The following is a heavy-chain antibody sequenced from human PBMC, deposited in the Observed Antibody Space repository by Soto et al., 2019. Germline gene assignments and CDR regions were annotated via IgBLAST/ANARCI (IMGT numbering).Heavy chain of an antibody. CDR3: ARDLGDGGDY. Sequence: ESGGGVVQPGRSLRLSCAASGFTFSSYAMHWVRQAPGKGLVWVAVISYDGSNKYYADSVKGRFTISRDNSKNTLYLQMNSLRAEDTAVYYCARDLGDGGDYWGQGTLVTVSS. CDR2: ISYDGSNK. V-gene: IGHV3-30-3*01. D-gene: IGHD3-16*01. J-gene: IGHJ4*02. CDR1: GFTFSSYA.